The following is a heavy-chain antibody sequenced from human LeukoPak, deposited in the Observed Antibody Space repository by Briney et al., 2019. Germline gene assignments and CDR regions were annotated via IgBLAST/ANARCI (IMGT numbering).Heavy chain of an antibody. D-gene: IGHD2-15*01. CDR3: ARGRCSGGSCYERRLFDY. Sequence: ASVKVSCKASGYTFTSYDINWVRQATGQGLEWMGWMNPNSGNTGYAQKFQGRVTITRNTSISTAYMELSSLRSGDTAVYYCARGRCSGGSCYERRLFDYWGQGTLVTVSS. CDR1: GYTFTSYD. V-gene: IGHV1-8*03. J-gene: IGHJ4*02. CDR2: MNPNSGNT.